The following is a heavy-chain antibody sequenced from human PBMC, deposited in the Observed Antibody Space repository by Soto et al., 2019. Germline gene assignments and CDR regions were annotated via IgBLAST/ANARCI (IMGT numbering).Heavy chain of an antibody. CDR3: ACMVRGPWAFFDY. V-gene: IGHV1-2*02. D-gene: IGHD3-10*01. CDR1: GYPFTGYY. CDR2: INPNSGGT. J-gene: IGHJ4*02. Sequence: ASVKVSCKASGYPFTGYYMHWVRQAPGQGLEWMGWINPNSGGTNYAQKFQGRVTMTRDTSISTAYMELSRLRSDDTAVYYCACMVRGPWAFFDYWGQGTMVTVSS.